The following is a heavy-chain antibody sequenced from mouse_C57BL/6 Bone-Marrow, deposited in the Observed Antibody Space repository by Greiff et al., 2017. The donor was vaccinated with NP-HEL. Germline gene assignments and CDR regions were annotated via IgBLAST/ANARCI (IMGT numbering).Heavy chain of an antibody. Sequence: VQLQQSGPGMVKPSQSLSLTCTVTGYSITSGYDWHWIRHFPGNKLEWMGYISYSGSTNYNPSLKSRISITHDTSKNHFFLKLNSVTTEDTATYYCARGDGYYEVAYWGQGTLVTVSA. CDR3: ARGDGYYEVAY. V-gene: IGHV3-1*01. D-gene: IGHD2-3*01. CDR2: ISYSGST. CDR1: GYSITSGYD. J-gene: IGHJ3*01.